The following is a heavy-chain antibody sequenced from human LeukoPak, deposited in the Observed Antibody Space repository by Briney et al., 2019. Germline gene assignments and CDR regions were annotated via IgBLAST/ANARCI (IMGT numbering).Heavy chain of an antibody. Sequence: GGSLRLSCAASGFTFSSYGMHWVRQAPGKGLGWVAFIRYDGSNKYYADSVKGRFTISRDNSKNTLYLQMNSLRAEDTAVYYCAKAEPGSSSPSVDYWGQGTLVTVSS. CDR1: GFTFSSYG. CDR3: AKAEPGSSSPSVDY. V-gene: IGHV3-30*02. D-gene: IGHD6-6*01. CDR2: IRYDGSNK. J-gene: IGHJ4*02.